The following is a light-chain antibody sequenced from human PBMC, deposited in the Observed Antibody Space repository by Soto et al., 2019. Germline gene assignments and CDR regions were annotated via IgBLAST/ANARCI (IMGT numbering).Light chain of an antibody. V-gene: IGLV1-47*02. J-gene: IGLJ2*01. Sequence: QSVLTQSPSTSATPGQGVSISCSGGGSNIGTFYVSWYQHVPGTAPRLLIYANNQRPSGVPDRFSGSKSGTSASLAISGLRSEDEGYDDWTAWDDNLSAVVFGGGTKLTVL. CDR2: ANN. CDR3: TAWDDNLSAVV. CDR1: GSNIGTFY.